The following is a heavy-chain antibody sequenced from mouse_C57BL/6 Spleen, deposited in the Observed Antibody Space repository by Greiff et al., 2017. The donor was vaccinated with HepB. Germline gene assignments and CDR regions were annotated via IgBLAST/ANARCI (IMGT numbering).Heavy chain of an antibody. CDR1: GFTFSSYA. V-gene: IGHV5-4*01. J-gene: IGHJ2*01. CDR2: ISDGGSYT. D-gene: IGHD2-4*01. Sequence: DVKLQESGGGLVKPGGSLKLSCAASGFTFSSYAMSWVRQTPEKRLEWVATISDGGSYTYYPDNVKGRFTISRDNAKNNLYLQMSHLKSEDTAMYYCAREEITTYFDYWGQGTTLTVSS. CDR3: AREEITTYFDY.